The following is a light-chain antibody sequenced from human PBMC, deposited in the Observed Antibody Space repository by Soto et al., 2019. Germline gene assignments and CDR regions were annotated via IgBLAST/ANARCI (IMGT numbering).Light chain of an antibody. CDR3: MQSTQLTPT. Sequence: DIVMTHSPLSLPVTPGKPASISXXSSQXLLHSKGYNYVDGDLQKPGQSPQXXIYEVSPRVSGGPDRFSGSGSVTDFTLEISRVETDDVGIYSCMQSTQLTPTFGQGTRLEIK. CDR1: QXLLHSKGYNY. CDR2: EVS. V-gene: IGKV2D-29*02. J-gene: IGKJ5*01.